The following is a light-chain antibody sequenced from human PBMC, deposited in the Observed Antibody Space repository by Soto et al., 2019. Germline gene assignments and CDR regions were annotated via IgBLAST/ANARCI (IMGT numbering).Light chain of an antibody. Sequence: DIQMTQSPSSLSASVGDRVTITSRASQSIITYVNWYQQKPGKAPELLIYAASSLQTGVPSRFSGSGSGTDFTLTISSLQPEDFATYFCQQTYSTPRTFGGGTKVEIK. J-gene: IGKJ4*01. V-gene: IGKV1-39*01. CDR1: QSIITY. CDR2: AAS. CDR3: QQTYSTPRT.